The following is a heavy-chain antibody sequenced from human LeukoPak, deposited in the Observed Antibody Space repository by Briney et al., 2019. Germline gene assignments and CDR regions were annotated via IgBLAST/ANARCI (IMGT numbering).Heavy chain of an antibody. CDR2: IRYDGSNK. Sequence: PGGSLRLSCAASGFTFSSYGMHWVRQAPGKGLEWVAFIRYDGSNKYYADSVKGRFTISRDNSKNTLYLQMNSLRAEDTAVYYCAKDRMATARRQNYFDYWGQGTLVTVSS. D-gene: IGHD5-24*01. J-gene: IGHJ4*02. V-gene: IGHV3-30*02. CDR3: AKDRMATARRQNYFDY. CDR1: GFTFSSYG.